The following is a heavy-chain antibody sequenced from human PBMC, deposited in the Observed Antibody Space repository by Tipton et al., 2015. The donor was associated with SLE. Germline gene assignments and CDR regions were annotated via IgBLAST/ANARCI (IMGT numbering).Heavy chain of an antibody. CDR1: GGSISSYY. D-gene: IGHD5-18*01. J-gene: IGHJ1*01. V-gene: IGHV4-59*01. CDR3: AISLGYSYGFQGN. CDR2: IYYSGST. Sequence: TLSLTCTVSGGSISSYYWSWIRQPPGKGLEWIGFIYYSGSTNYNPSLKSRVTISVDTSKNQFSLKLSSVTAADTAVYYCAISLGYSYGFQGNWGQGTLVTVSS.